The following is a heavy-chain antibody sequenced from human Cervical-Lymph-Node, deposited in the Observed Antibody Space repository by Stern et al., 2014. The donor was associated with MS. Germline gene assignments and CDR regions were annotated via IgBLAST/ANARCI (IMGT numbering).Heavy chain of an antibody. J-gene: IGHJ3*02. CDR3: ARDSSSWYNVFDI. Sequence: VQLVQSGGGVVQPGRSLRLSCAASGFTFSSYAMDWVRQAPGKGLEWGALISYDGSNKYYADSVKGRFTISRANSKNTLYLQLNSLTPEDTAVYYCARDSSSWYNVFDIWGQGTMVTVSS. CDR1: GFTFSSYA. V-gene: IGHV3-30*01. D-gene: IGHD6-13*01. CDR2: ISYDGSNK.